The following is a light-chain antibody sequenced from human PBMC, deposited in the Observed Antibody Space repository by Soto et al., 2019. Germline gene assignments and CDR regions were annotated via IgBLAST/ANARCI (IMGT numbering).Light chain of an antibody. J-gene: IGLJ2*01. Sequence: QSALTQPPSASGSPGQSVTISCTGTSSDVGGYNYVSWYQQHPGKAPKLIIYEVSKRPSGVPDRFSGSKSGNTASLTVSGLQAEDEADYYWSSYAGSNNVVFGGGTKLTVL. CDR1: SSDVGGYNY. V-gene: IGLV2-8*01. CDR2: EVS. CDR3: SSYAGSNNVV.